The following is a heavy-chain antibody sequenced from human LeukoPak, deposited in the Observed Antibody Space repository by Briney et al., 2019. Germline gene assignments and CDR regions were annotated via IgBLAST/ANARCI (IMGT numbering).Heavy chain of an antibody. D-gene: IGHD3-10*01. J-gene: IGHJ6*02. V-gene: IGHV4-59*08. CDR3: ARHLFSSYYYGSGSYYGMDV. Sequence: SETLSLTCTVSGGSISSYYWSWIRQPPGKGLEWIGYIYYSGSTNYNPSLKSRVTISVDTSKNQFSLKLSSVTAADTAVYYCARHLFSSYYYGSGSYYGMDVWGQGTTVTVSS. CDR1: GGSISSYY. CDR2: IYYSGST.